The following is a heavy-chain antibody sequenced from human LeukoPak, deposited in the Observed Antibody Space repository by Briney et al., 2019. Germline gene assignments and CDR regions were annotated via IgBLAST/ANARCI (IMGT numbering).Heavy chain of an antibody. D-gene: IGHD2-15*01. CDR2: IYYSGST. J-gene: IGHJ4*02. CDR3: ARELWDIVVVVAATTFDY. CDR1: GGSISSSSYY. Sequence: SETLSLTCTVSGGSISSSSYYWGWIRQPPGKGLEWIGSIYYSGSTYYNPSLKSRVTISVDTSKNQFPLKLSSVTAADTAVYYCARELWDIVVVVAATTFDYCGQGTLVTVSS. V-gene: IGHV4-39*02.